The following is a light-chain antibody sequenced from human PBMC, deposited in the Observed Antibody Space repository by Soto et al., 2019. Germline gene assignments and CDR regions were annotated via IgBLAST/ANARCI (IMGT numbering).Light chain of an antibody. J-gene: IGKJ1*01. CDR2: AAF. CDR3: QHYNSYSEA. Sequence: AIQLTQSPSSLSASVGDRVDITCRASQGINSDLAWYQQKPGKAPKLLIFAAFSLENGVPSRFSGSGSGADFTLTISSLQPEDSGTYCCQHYNSYSEAFGQGTKVDIK. V-gene: IGKV1-13*02. CDR1: QGINSD.